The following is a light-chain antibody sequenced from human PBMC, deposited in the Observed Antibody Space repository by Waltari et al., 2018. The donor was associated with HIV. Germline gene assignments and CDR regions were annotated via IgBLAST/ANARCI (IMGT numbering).Light chain of an antibody. V-gene: IGLV7-46*01. Sequence: QAVVTQEPSLTVSPGGTVTLTCGSSTGAVTSGHYPYWFQQKPGQAPRTLISDTSNKHAWTPARFSGSLLGGKAALTLSGAQPEDEAEYYCLLSYSGARGVFGGGTKLTVL. CDR2: DTS. CDR1: TGAVTSGHY. CDR3: LLSYSGARGV. J-gene: IGLJ2*01.